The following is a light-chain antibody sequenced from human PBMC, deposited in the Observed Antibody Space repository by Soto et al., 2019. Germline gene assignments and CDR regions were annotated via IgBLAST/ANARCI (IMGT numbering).Light chain of an antibody. V-gene: IGKV1D-12*01. Sequence: DIQMTQSPSSLSASVGYRVTITCRASQGINSWLAWYQQKPGRAPKLLIYGTSILQSGVPSRFSGSASGTDFTLTITSLQPEDSATYYCHQHISLPITFGQGTRLEIK. CDR3: HQHISLPIT. CDR1: QGINSW. CDR2: GTS. J-gene: IGKJ5*01.